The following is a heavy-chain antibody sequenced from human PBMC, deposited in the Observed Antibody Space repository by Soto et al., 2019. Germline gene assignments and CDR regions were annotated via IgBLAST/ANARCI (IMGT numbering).Heavy chain of an antibody. CDR3: ARVLAGRNYYYYGMDV. D-gene: IGHD3-10*01. CDR1: GGTFSSYA. J-gene: IGHJ6*02. V-gene: IGHV1-69*01. CDR2: IIPIFGTA. Sequence: QVQLVQSGAEVKKPGSSVKVSCKASGGTFSSYAISWVRQAPGKGLEWLGGIIPIFGTANYAQKFHGRVTITADESTSTAYMELSSLRSEDTAVYYCARVLAGRNYYYYGMDVWGQGTTVTVSS.